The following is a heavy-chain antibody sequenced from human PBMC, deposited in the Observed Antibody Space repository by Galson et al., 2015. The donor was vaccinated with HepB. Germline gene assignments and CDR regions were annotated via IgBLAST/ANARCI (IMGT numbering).Heavy chain of an antibody. CDR2: INPNSGGT. J-gene: IGHJ4*02. V-gene: IGHV1-2*02. CDR1: GYTFTGYY. D-gene: IGHD6-13*01. Sequence: SVKVSCKASGYTFTGYYIHWVRQAPGQGLEWMGWINPNSGGTNYAQNFQGRVTMTRDTSINTAYVELSRLRSDDTAVYYCARDAIAVAGCYLDYWGQGTLVTVSS. CDR3: ARDAIAVAGCYLDY.